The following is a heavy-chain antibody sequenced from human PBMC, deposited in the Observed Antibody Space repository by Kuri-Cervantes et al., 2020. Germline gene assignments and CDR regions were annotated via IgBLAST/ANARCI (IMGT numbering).Heavy chain of an antibody. V-gene: IGHV3-30*03. Sequence: GESLKISCAASGFTFSSYGMHWVRQAPGKGLEWVAVISYDGSNKYYADSVKGRFTISRDNSKNTLYLQMNSLRAEDTAVYYCARVGNNAFDIWGQGTMVTVSS. CDR3: ARVGNNAFDI. D-gene: IGHD7-27*01. CDR2: ISYDGSNK. J-gene: IGHJ3*02. CDR1: GFTFSSYG.